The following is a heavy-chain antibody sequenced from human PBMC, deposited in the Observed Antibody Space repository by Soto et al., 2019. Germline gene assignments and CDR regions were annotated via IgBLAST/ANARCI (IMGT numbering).Heavy chain of an antibody. CDR2: ISYDGSYK. V-gene: IGHV3-30*03. CDR1: GFTFSSYG. D-gene: IGHD1-7*01. J-gene: IGHJ6*02. Sequence: GGSLRLSCAASGFTFSSYGMHWVRQAPGKGLEWVAVISYDGSYKYYADSVKGRFTISRDNSKNTLFLQMNSLRAEDTAVYYCARTYNWNYDYYYYGMDVWGQGTTVTVSS. CDR3: ARTYNWNYDYYYYGMDV.